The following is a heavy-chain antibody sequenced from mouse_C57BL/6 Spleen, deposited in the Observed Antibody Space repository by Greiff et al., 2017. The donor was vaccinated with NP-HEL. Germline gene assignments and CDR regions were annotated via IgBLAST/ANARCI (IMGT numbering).Heavy chain of an antibody. J-gene: IGHJ3*01. CDR1: GFNIKDYY. Sequence: VQLKESGAELVRPGASVKLSCTASGFNIKDYYMHWVKQRPEQGLEWIGRIDPEDGDTEYAPKFQGKATMTADTSSNTAYLQLSSLTSEDTAVYYCTTGDSSGYNWFAYWGQGTLVTVSA. V-gene: IGHV14-1*01. CDR2: IDPEDGDT. D-gene: IGHD3-2*02. CDR3: TTGDSSGYNWFAY.